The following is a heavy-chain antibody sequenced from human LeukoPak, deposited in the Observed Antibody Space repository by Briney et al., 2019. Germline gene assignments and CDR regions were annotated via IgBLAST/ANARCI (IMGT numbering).Heavy chain of an antibody. V-gene: IGHV3-9*01. CDR2: ISWNSGSI. D-gene: IGHD3-9*01. CDR3: VRDPHYDILTGDYFDY. CDR1: GFTFDDYA. Sequence: GRSLGLSCAASGFTFDDYAMHWVRQAPGKGLEWVSGISWNSGSIDYADSVKGRFTISRDNAKNSLYLQMNSLRTEDTALYYCVRDPHYDILTGDYFDYWGQGTLVTVSS. J-gene: IGHJ4*02.